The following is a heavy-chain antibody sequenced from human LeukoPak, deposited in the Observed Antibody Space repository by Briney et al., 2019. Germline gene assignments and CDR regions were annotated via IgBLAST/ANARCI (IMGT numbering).Heavy chain of an antibody. D-gene: IGHD6-13*01. J-gene: IGHJ3*02. CDR3: ARAGIAAADAFDI. CDR2: INPNSGGT. Sequence: ASVKVSCKASGYTFTGYYMHWVRQAPGQGLEWIGRINPNSGGTNYAQKVQGRVTMTRETSISKAYMELSRLRSDDTAVYYCARAGIAAADAFDIWGQGTMVTVSS. V-gene: IGHV1-2*06. CDR1: GYTFTGYY.